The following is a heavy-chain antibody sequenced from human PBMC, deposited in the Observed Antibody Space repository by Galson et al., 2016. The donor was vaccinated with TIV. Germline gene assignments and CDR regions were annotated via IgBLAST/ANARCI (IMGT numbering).Heavy chain of an antibody. CDR1: GFTFDDHG. CDR3: VREGACGGACYYFDY. Sequence: SLRLSCAASGFTFDDHGMSWVRHGPGKGLEWVSSINWNGGATSYADSVKGRFTISRDNAKNFLYLQMNSLRAEDTAFYYCVREGACGGACYYFDYWGQGNLVTVSS. CDR2: INWNGGAT. J-gene: IGHJ4*02. D-gene: IGHD2-21*02. V-gene: IGHV3-20*04.